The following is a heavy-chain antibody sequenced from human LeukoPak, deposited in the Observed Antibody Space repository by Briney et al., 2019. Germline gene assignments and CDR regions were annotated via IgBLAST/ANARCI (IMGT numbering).Heavy chain of an antibody. D-gene: IGHD6-19*01. J-gene: IGHJ4*02. CDR1: GGSISSHY. CDR2: IYYSGSI. Sequence: SETLSLTCTVSGGSISSHYWSWIRQPPGKGLEWIGYIYYSGSINYNPSLKSRVTISVDTSKNQFSLKLSSVTAADTAVYYCARELSSGWYFDYWGQGTLVTVSS. V-gene: IGHV4-59*11. CDR3: ARELSSGWYFDY.